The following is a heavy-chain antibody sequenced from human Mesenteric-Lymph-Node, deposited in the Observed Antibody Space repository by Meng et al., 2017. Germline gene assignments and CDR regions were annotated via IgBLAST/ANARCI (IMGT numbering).Heavy chain of an antibody. V-gene: IGHV4-4*02. CDR2: IYNSGRA. CDR3: ARDNHGSGSYSPHPFDY. Sequence: VQLPGSRPGLVKPSETPSLACAYAGGSLSSNNWWCWVRQLPGMELEGFGEIYNSGRANYNPTLKSRVTISLDKSKNQFSLKLSSVTAADTAVYYCARDNHGSGSYSPHPFDYWGQGTLVTVSS. J-gene: IGHJ4*02. CDR1: GGSLSSNNW. D-gene: IGHD3-10*01.